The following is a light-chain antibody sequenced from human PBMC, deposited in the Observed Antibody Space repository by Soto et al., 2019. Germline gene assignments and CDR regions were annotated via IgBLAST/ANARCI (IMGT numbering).Light chain of an antibody. J-gene: IGLJ2*01. Sequence: QSVLTQPASVSRSPGQSITISCAGTRDDIGAYDYVSWYQQHPGSAPKLLVYEVTNRPSGVSDRFSGSKSGNTASLTISGLQAEYEADYYCNSSTNSSAVVLGGGIKVTV. V-gene: IGLV2-14*01. CDR3: NSSTNSSAVV. CDR1: RDDIGAYDY. CDR2: EVT.